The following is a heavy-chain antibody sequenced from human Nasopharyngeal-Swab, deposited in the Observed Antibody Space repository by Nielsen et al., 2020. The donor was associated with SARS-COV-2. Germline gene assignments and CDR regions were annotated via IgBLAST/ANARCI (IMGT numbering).Heavy chain of an antibody. J-gene: IGHJ5*02. CDR3: ARGSGWNDLGWFDP. CDR1: EYTFTSYA. Sequence: ASVKVSCKASEYTFTSYAMNWVRQAPGQGLEWMGWINTNTGNPTYAQGFTGRFVLSLDTSVSTAYLQISSLKAEDTAVYYCARGSGWNDLGWFDPWGQGTLVTVSS. D-gene: IGHD1-1*01. V-gene: IGHV7-4-1*02. CDR2: INTNTGNP.